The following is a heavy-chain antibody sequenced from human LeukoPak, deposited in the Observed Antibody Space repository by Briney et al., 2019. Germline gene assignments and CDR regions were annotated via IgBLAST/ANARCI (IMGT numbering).Heavy chain of an antibody. V-gene: IGHV1-69*01. Sequence: PRASVKVSCKASGGTFSSYAISWVRQAPGQGLEWMGGIIPIFGTANYAQKFQGRATITADESTSTAYMELSSLRSEDTAVYYCAVLGYCSSTCCYAEYFQHWGQGTLVTVSS. CDR2: IIPIFGTA. CDR1: GGTFSSYA. J-gene: IGHJ1*01. CDR3: AVLGYCSSTCCYAEYFQH. D-gene: IGHD2-2*01.